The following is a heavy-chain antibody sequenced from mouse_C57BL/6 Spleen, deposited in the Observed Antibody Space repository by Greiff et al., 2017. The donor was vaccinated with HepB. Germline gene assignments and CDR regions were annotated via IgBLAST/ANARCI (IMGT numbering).Heavy chain of an antibody. J-gene: IGHJ4*01. CDR2: ISYDGSN. CDR3: ARSCSSSYYYAMDY. D-gene: IGHD1-1*01. V-gene: IGHV3-6*01. Sequence: EVQLQQSGPGLVKPSQSLSLTCSVTGYSITSGYYWNWIRQFPGNKLEWMGYISYDGSNNYNPSLKNRISITRDTSKNQFFLKLNSVTTEDTATYYCARSCSSSYYYAMDYWGQGTSVTVSS. CDR1: GYSITSGYY.